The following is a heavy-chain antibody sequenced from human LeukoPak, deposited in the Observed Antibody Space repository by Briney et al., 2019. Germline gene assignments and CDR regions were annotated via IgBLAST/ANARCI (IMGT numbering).Heavy chain of an antibody. CDR1: GGSFSGYY. V-gene: IGHV4-34*01. CDR3: ASLTRTVTSSYYYYYMDV. J-gene: IGHJ6*03. Sequence: SETLSLTCAVYGGSFSGYYWSWIRQPPGKGLEWIGEINHSGSTNYNPSLKSRVTISVDTSKNQFSLKLSSVTAADTAVYYCASLTRTVTSSYYYYYMDVWGKGTTVTVSS. CDR2: INHSGST. D-gene: IGHD4-17*01.